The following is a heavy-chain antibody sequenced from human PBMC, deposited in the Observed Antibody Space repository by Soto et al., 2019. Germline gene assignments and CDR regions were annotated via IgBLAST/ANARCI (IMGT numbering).Heavy chain of an antibody. J-gene: IGHJ6*02. CDR2: IYPGDSDT. CDR1: GYSFTSYW. CDR3: ARTYSSSWYDADYYYYYGMDV. V-gene: IGHV5-51*01. Sequence: GESLKISCKGSGYSFTSYWIGWVRQMPGKGLEWMGIIYPGDSDTRYSPSFQGQVTISADKSISTAYLQWSSLKASDTAMYYCARTYSSSWYDADYYYYYGMDVWGQGTTVTVSS. D-gene: IGHD6-13*01.